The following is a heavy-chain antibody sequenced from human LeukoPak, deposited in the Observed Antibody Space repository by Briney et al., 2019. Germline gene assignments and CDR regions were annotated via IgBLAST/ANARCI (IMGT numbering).Heavy chain of an antibody. J-gene: IGHJ1*01. Sequence: GASVKVSCKASGYTFTSYGISWVRQAPGQGLEWMGWISAYNGNTNYAQKLQGRVTMTTDTSTSTAYMELRSLRSDDTAVYYCARGANRGSGYYYSSEYFQHWGQGTLVTVSS. V-gene: IGHV1-18*01. CDR2: ISAYNGNT. CDR3: ARGANRGSGYYYSSEYFQH. D-gene: IGHD3-22*01. CDR1: GYTFTSYG.